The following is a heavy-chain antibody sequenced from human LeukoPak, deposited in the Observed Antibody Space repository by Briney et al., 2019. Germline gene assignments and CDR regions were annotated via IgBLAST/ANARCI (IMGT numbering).Heavy chain of an antibody. V-gene: IGHV1-2*06. J-gene: IGHJ6*03. CDR2: INPNSGGT. CDR3: ARETRGTSLYYYYMDV. D-gene: IGHD1-14*01. Sequence: ASVKVSCKASGYIITGYYMHWARQPPREGLEWMGRINPNSGGTNYAQKFQDRVTMTSDTSINTAYMELSRLRSDDTAVYYCARETRGTSLYYYYMDVWGKGTTVTVSS. CDR1: GYIITGYY.